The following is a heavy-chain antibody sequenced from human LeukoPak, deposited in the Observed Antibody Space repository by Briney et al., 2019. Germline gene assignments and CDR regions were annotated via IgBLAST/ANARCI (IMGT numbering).Heavy chain of an antibody. CDR2: ISGDGGST. CDR1: GFAFNDYA. D-gene: IGHD3-10*01. CDR3: AKDFYGSGSYTL. V-gene: IGHV3-43*02. J-gene: IGHJ1*01. Sequence: GGSLRLSCAASGFAFNDYAMHWVRQAPGKGLEWVSLISGDGGSTYYADSVKGRFTISRDNSKNSLYLQMNSLRTEETALYYCAKDFYGSGSYTLWGQGTLVTVSS.